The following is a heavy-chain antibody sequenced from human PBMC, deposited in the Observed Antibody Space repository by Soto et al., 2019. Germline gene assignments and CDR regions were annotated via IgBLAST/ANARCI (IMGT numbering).Heavy chain of an antibody. CDR2: ISSSSSTI. CDR3: ARDPFAVSEGGSFDP. CDR1: GFTFSSYS. D-gene: IGHD5-12*01. V-gene: IGHV3-48*02. J-gene: IGHJ5*02. Sequence: PGGSLRLSCAASGFTFSSYSMNWVRQAPGKGLEWVSYISSSSSTIYYADSVKGRFTISRDNAKNSLYLQMNSLRDEDTAVYYCARDPFAVSEGGSFDPWGQGTLVTVSS.